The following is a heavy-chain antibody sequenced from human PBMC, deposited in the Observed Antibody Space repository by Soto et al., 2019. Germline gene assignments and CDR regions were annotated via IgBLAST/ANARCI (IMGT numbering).Heavy chain of an antibody. Sequence: QITLKESGPTLVEPTQTLTLTCTFSGFSLSTSGVGVGWIRQPPGKALEWLALIYWDDAKHYSPSLKSRLTSTKDTSKNHVVLKMTNMDPVDTATYYSAHKGGGDRILDYWGQGTLVTVSS. CDR1: GFSLSTSGVG. CDR3: AHKGGGDRILDY. V-gene: IGHV2-5*02. D-gene: IGHD3-16*01. CDR2: IYWDDAK. J-gene: IGHJ4*02.